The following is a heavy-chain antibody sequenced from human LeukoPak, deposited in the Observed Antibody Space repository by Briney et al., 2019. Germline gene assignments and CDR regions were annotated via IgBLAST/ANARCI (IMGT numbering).Heavy chain of an antibody. CDR1: GFTFTGYY. Sequence: ASVKVSCKASGFTFTGYYFHWVRQAPGQGLEWLGWMNADSGDTIYAPIFRGRVTMTRDTSINTAFMELSSLTSDDTAVYYCARGTWETAARPYSFDTWGQGTLVTVTS. CDR2: MNADSGDT. D-gene: IGHD1-26*01. V-gene: IGHV1-2*02. CDR3: ARGTWETAARPYSFDT. J-gene: IGHJ4*02.